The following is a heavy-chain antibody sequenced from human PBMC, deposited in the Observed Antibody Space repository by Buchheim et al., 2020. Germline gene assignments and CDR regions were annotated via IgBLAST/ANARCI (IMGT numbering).Heavy chain of an antibody. CDR1: GFTFSSYD. Sequence: EVQLVESGGGLVKPGGSLRLSCAASGFTFSSYDMSWVRQAPGKGLEWVSSISGRYNSTYYADSVKGRFTISRDSSKNMVYLQMNSLRAEDTAVYYCAIFYVWGALDYWGQGAL. J-gene: IGHJ4*02. V-gene: IGHV3-23*04. CDR3: AIFYVWGALDY. D-gene: IGHD3-16*01. CDR2: ISGRYNST.